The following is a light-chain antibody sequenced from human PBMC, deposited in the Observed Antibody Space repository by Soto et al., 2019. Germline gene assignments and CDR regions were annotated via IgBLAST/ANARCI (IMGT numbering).Light chain of an antibody. CDR1: QSVSSY. CDR3: QQRSNWPPLT. J-gene: IGKJ4*01. CDR2: DAS. Sequence: EIVLTQSPATLSLSPGERATLSCRASQSVSSYLAWYQQKPGQAPRLLIYDASNRATGIPARFSGSGSGTDFTLTISSLEPEDFAVYYCQQRSNWPPLTFGGGTKVEF. V-gene: IGKV3-11*01.